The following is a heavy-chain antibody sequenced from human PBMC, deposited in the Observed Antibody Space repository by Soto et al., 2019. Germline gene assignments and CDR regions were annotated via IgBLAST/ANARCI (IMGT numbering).Heavy chain of an antibody. CDR2: INPSGGST. CDR1: GYTFTSYY. J-gene: IGHJ4*02. V-gene: IGHV1-46*03. D-gene: IGHD7-27*01. Sequence: ASVKVSCKASGYTFTSYYMHWVRQAPGQGLEWMGIINPSGGSTSYAQKFQGRVTMTRDTSTSTVYMELSSLRSEDTAVYYCATLTGDNPGAVFDYWGQGTLSPSPQ. CDR3: ATLTGDNPGAVFDY.